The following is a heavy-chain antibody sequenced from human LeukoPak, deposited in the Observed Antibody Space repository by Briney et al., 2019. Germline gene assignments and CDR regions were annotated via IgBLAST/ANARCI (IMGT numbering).Heavy chain of an antibody. J-gene: IGHJ5*02. V-gene: IGHV1-8*01. CDR3: ASLSCSSTSCSYNWFDP. CDR2: MNPNSGNT. D-gene: IGHD2-2*01. CDR1: GYTFTSYD. Sequence: ASVKVSCKASGYTFTSYDINWVRQATGQGLEWMGWMNPNSGNTGYAQKFQGRVTMTRNTSISTAYMELSSLRSEDTAVYYCASLSCSSTSCSYNWFDPWGQGTLVTVSS.